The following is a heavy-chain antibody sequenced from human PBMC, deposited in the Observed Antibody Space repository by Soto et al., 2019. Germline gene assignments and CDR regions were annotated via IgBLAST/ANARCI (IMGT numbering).Heavy chain of an antibody. CDR3: ARQARGYCSGGSCYSSKDNWFDP. Sequence: PSETLSLTCTVSGGSISSSSYYWGWIRQPRGKGLEWIGSIYYSGSTYYNPSLKSRVTISVDTSKNQFSLKLSSVTAADTAVYYCARQARGYCSGGSCYSSKDNWFDPWGQGTLVTVSS. V-gene: IGHV4-39*01. J-gene: IGHJ5*02. CDR2: IYYSGST. CDR1: GGSISSSSYY. D-gene: IGHD2-15*01.